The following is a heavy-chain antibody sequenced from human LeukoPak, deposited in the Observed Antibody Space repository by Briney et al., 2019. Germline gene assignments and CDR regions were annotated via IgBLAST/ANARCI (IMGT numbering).Heavy chain of an antibody. CDR1: GGSFSGYY. D-gene: IGHD3-16*02. J-gene: IGHJ5*02. V-gene: IGHV4-34*01. Sequence: PSETLSLTCAVYGGSFSGYYWSWIRQPPGKGLEWIGEINHSGSTNYNPSLKSRVTISVDTPKNQFSLKLSSVTAADTAVYYCARGSLYDYVWGSYRYTWFDPWGQGTLVTVSS. CDR3: ARGSLYDYVWGSYRYTWFDP. CDR2: INHSGST.